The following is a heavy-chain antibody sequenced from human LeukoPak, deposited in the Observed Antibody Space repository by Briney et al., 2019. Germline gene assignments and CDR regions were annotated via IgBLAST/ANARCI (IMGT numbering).Heavy chain of an antibody. CDR3: ARGGASSRYFDY. CDR2: VSYSGST. V-gene: IGHV4-59*11. CDR1: GGSISGQY. D-gene: IGHD1-26*01. J-gene: IGHJ4*02. Sequence: SETLSLTCTVSGGSISGQYWSWIRQPPGKGLEWIGFVSYSGSTNYNPSLNGRVTISLDTSKSQFSLRLNSVTAADTAVYYCARGGASSRYFDYWGQGTLVTVSS.